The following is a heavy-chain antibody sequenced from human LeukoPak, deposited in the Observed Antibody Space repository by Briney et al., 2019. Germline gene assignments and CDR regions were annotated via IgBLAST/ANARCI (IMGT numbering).Heavy chain of an antibody. CDR1: GFTFSSYW. CDR3: ARAQTYGDSRLLLDY. J-gene: IGHJ4*02. Sequence: GGSLRLSCAASGFTFSSYWMHWVRQAPGKGLVWVSRINSDGSSTSYADSVKGRFTISRDNAKNTLYLQMNSLRAEDTAVYYCARAQTYGDSRLLLDYWGQGTLLAVSP. D-gene: IGHD2-21*02. V-gene: IGHV3-74*01. CDR2: INSDGSST.